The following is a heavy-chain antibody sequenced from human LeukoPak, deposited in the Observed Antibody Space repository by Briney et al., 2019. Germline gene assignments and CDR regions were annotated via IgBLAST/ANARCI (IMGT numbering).Heavy chain of an antibody. CDR2: IIPIRGSA. J-gene: IGHJ4*02. V-gene: IGHV1-69*11. D-gene: IGHD1/OR15-1a*01. Sequence: SVKVSCKASGCTFTGYAISWVRQAPGQGLEWMGRIIPIRGSANYAQKFQGRVTMTTDESTSTAYMELSSLRSEDTAVYYCARGISPRNKGAFDYWGQGTLVTVSS. CDR3: ARGISPRNKGAFDY. CDR1: GCTFTGYA.